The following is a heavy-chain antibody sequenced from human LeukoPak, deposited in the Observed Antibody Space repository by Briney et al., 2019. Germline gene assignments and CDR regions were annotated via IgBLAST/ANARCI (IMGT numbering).Heavy chain of an antibody. CDR1: GFTFSDYY. J-gene: IGHJ4*02. Sequence: GGSLRLSCAASGFTFSDYYMSWIRQAPGKGLEWVSYISSSGSTIYYADSVKGRFTISRNNAKNSLYLQMNSLRAEDTAVYYCARVPTTTVTVDYWGQGTLVTVSS. CDR3: ARVPTTTVTVDY. V-gene: IGHV3-11*01. D-gene: IGHD4-17*01. CDR2: ISSSGSTI.